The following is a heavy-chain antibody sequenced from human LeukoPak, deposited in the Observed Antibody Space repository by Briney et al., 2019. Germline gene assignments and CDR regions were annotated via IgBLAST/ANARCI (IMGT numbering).Heavy chain of an antibody. CDR1: GFTFSSYA. V-gene: IGHV3-23*01. D-gene: IGHD1-26*01. Sequence: GGSLRLSCAASGFTFSSYAMSWVRQAPGKGLEWVSAISGSDGSTYYADSVKGRFTISRDNAKNSLYLQMNSLRAEDTAVYYCARDWDLGAFDIWGQGTMVTVSS. CDR3: ARDWDLGAFDI. J-gene: IGHJ3*02. CDR2: ISGSDGST.